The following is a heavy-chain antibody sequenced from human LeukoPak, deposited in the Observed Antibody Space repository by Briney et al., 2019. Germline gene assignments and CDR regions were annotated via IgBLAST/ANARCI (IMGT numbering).Heavy chain of an antibody. Sequence: ASVKVSCKASGYTFTSYGISWVRQAPGQGLEWMGWISAYNGNTNYAQKLQGRVTMTTDTSTSTAYMELRSLRSDDTAVYYCAREVITMVRGVNRWFDPWGQGTLVTVSS. V-gene: IGHV1-18*01. CDR1: GYTFTSYG. CDR3: AREVITMVRGVNRWFDP. D-gene: IGHD3-10*01. CDR2: ISAYNGNT. J-gene: IGHJ5*02.